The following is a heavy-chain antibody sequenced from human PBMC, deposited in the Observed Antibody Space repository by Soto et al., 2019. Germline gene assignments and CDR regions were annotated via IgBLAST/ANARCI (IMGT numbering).Heavy chain of an antibody. V-gene: IGHV1-24*01. J-gene: IGHJ6*02. CDR1: GYTLTELS. D-gene: IGHD2-2*02. CDR2: FDPEDGET. Sequence: ASVKVSCKVSGYTLTELSMHWVRQAPGKGLGWMGGFDPEDGETIYAQKFQGRVTMTEDTSTDTAYMELSSLRSEDTAVYYCATVNYCSSTSCYSYYYYGMDVWGQGTTVTVSS. CDR3: ATVNYCSSTSCYSYYYYGMDV.